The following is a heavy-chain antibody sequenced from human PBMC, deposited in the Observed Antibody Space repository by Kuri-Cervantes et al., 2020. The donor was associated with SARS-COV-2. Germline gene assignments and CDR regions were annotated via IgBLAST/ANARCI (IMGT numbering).Heavy chain of an antibody. J-gene: IGHJ2*01. CDR1: GYTFTSYG. D-gene: IGHD2-2*01. CDR3: ARDCSSTSCYPSPWYFDL. CDR2: ISAYNGNT. Sequence: ASVKVSCKASGYTFTSYGISWVRQAPGQGLEWMGWISAYNGNTNYAQKLQGRVTMTTDTSTSTAYMELRSLRSDDTAVYYCARDCSSTSCYPSPWYFDLWGRGTLVTVSS. V-gene: IGHV1-18*01.